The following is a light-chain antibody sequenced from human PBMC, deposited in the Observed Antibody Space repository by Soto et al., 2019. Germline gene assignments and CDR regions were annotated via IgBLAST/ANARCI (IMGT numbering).Light chain of an antibody. CDR3: QQATRFPVS. V-gene: IGKV1-12*01. Sequence: DLPMTQSPSSVSASVGDRVTITCRASQGISSWLAWYQQKPGKAPKLLIYGASNLQSGVPSRFSGRGSGTDSTLTISSLQPEDFATYYCQQATRFPVSFGGGTKVEIK. J-gene: IGKJ4*01. CDR1: QGISSW. CDR2: GAS.